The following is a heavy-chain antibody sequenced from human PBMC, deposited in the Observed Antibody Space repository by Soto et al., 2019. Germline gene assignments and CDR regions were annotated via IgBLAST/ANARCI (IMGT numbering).Heavy chain of an antibody. D-gene: IGHD3-3*02. V-gene: IGHV1-69*12. CDR1: GGTFRTSA. J-gene: IGHJ6*01. Sequence: QVQLVQSGAEVKKPGSSVKVSCKTSGGTFRTSAISWVRQAPGQGLEWMGGIMPVFPTPDYAQKFQGRVTIPADESTGTAYMELSSLRSEDTAVYYCARDKDRQQLGGNYYYIMDVWGQGTKVTVSS. CDR3: ARDKDRQQLGGNYYYIMDV. CDR2: IMPVFPTP.